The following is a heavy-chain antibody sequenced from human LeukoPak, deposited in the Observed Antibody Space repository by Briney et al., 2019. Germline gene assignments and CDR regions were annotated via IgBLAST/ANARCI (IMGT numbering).Heavy chain of an antibody. CDR1: GGSISSGGYY. J-gene: IGHJ4*02. CDR2: IYYSGST. Sequence: SETLSLTCTVSGGSISSGGYYWIWIRQHPGKGLEWIGYIYYSGSTYYNPSLKSRVTISVDTSKNQFSLKLSSVTAADTAVYYCARSGWELLYDYWGQGTLVTVSS. V-gene: IGHV4-31*03. D-gene: IGHD1-26*01. CDR3: ARSGWELLYDY.